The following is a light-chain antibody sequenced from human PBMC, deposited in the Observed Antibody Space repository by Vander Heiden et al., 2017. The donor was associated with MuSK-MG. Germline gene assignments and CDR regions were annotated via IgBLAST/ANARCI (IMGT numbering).Light chain of an antibody. CDR3: QSYDSSLSGSGLV. CDR1: SANIGSGYD. V-gene: IGLV1-40*01. Sequence: QSVLTQPPSVSGAPGQRVTISCTGSSANIGSGYDVHWYQQLPGTAPTPLIFGHSNRPSGVPDRFSGSKSGTSASLAITGLQAEDEADYYCQSYDSSLSGSGLVFGGGTKLTVL. CDR2: GHS. J-gene: IGLJ2*01.